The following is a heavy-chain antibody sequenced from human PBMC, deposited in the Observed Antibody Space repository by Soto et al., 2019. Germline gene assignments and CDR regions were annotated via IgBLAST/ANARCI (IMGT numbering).Heavy chain of an antibody. J-gene: IGHJ4*02. CDR2: TYYNGNA. D-gene: IGHD4-17*01. CDR3: ARSQTTVTSYDY. Sequence: SETLSLTCNVSGGSIDRSNYYWDWLRQPPGKGLEWIGTTYYNGNAYYNPSLKSRVSMSVDTSKNQFSLKLVSVTAADTAVYYCARSQTTVTSYDYRGQGTPVTVSS. V-gene: IGHV4-39*07. CDR1: GGSIDRSNYY.